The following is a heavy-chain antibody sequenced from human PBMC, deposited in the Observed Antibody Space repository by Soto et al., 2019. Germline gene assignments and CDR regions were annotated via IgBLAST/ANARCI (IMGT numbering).Heavy chain of an antibody. CDR3: ARGATVVTPADYYFDY. J-gene: IGHJ4*02. V-gene: IGHV4-30-4*01. CDR1: GGSISSGDYF. CDR2: IYYSGST. Sequence: PSETLSLTCTVSGGSISSGDYFWSWIRQPPGKGLEWIGYIYYSGSTYYNPSLKSRVTISVDTSKNQFSLKLSSVTAADTAVYYCARGATVVTPADYYFDYWGQGTRVTVSS. D-gene: IGHD4-17*01.